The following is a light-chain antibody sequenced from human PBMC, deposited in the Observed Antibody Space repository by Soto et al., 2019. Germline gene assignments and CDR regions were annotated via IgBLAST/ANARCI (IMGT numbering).Light chain of an antibody. V-gene: IGKV4-1*01. Sequence: DFVMTQSPDSLAVSLGERATISCRSSQSVLSNKQNYLAWFQQKPGQPPKLLIYWASTRQSGVPDRFSGSGSATDFTLTISSLQAEDVAVYYCQQYHSDPITFGQGTRLGL. J-gene: IGKJ5*01. CDR2: WAS. CDR1: QSVLSNKQNY. CDR3: QQYHSDPIT.